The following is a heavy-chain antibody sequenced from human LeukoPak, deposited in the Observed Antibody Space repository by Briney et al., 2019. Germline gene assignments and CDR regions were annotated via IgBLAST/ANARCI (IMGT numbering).Heavy chain of an antibody. J-gene: IGHJ4*02. CDR3: AREGYYYGSASTL. CDR1: GFTFSSYE. CDR2: ISSTGSTI. D-gene: IGHD3-10*01. Sequence: GGSLRLSCAASGFTFSSYEMNWVRQAPEKGLEWVSYISSTGSTIYYADSVKGRFTISRDNAKNSLYLQMNSLRAEDTAVYYCAREGYYYGSASTLWGQGTLVTVSS. V-gene: IGHV3-48*03.